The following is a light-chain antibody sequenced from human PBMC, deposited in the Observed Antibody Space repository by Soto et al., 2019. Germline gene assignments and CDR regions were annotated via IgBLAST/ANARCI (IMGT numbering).Light chain of an antibody. CDR1: QSVSSH. CDR2: DAS. CDR3: QQRSSWPIT. Sequence: EIVLTQSPATLSSSPGERATLSCRASQSVSSHLAWYQQKPGQAPRLLIYDASNRATGIPARFSGSGSGTDFTLTISSLEPVDLAVYYCQQRSSWPITFGQGTRLEIK. V-gene: IGKV3-11*01. J-gene: IGKJ5*01.